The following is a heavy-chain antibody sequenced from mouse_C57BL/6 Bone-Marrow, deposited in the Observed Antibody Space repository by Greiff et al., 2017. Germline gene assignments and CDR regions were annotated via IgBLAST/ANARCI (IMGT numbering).Heavy chain of an antibody. CDR2: ISSGSSTI. Sequence: EVQRVESGGGLVKPGGSLKLSCAASGFTFSDYGMHWVRQAPEKGLEWVAYISSGSSTIYYADTVKGRFTISRDNAKNTLFLQMTSLRSEDTAMDYCARGTGSPFAYWGQGTRVTVAA. J-gene: IGHJ3*01. V-gene: IGHV5-17*01. CDR3: ARGTGSPFAY. D-gene: IGHD4-1*01. CDR1: GFTFSDYG.